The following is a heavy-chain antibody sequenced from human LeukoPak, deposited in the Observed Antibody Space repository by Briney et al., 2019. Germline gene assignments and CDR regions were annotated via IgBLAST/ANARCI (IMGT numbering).Heavy chain of an antibody. CDR3: ARGFDGVAGWFDP. CDR2: IYNSGST. J-gene: IGHJ5*02. D-gene: IGHD3-9*01. V-gene: IGHV4-59*01. CDR1: GVSISSYH. Sequence: SETLSLTCTVSGVSISSYHWSWIRQPPVKGLEWIGYIYNSGSTNYNPSLKSRVTISVDTSKNQFSLKLSDVIAADTAVYYCARGFDGVAGWFDPWGQGTLVTVSS.